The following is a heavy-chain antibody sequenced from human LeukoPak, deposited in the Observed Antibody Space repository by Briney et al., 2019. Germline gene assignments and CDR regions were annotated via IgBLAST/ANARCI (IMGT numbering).Heavy chain of an antibody. Sequence: SETLSLTCTVSGGSIRSGTYFWGWIRQPPGKGLEWIGSIHYSGSTYYNPSLKSRVTISVDMSKNQFSLKLSSVTAADTAVYYCASPLVGARGNHFDYWGQGTLVTVSS. CDR3: ASPLVGARGNHFDY. D-gene: IGHD1-26*01. CDR1: GGSIRSGTYF. J-gene: IGHJ4*02. V-gene: IGHV4-39*01. CDR2: IHYSGST.